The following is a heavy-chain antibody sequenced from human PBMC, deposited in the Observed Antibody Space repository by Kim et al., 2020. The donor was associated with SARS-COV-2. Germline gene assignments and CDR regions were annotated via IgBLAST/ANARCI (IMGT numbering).Heavy chain of an antibody. V-gene: IGHV3-74*01. CDR1: GFTFSGYG. CDR3: ARGAYYGMDV. Sequence: GGSLRLSCAASGFTFSGYGMHWVRQAPGKGLVWVSRSNPDGSSTFYADSVKGRFTISRDNAKNTLYLQMNSLRAEVTAVYYCARGAYYGMDVWGQGTTVTVSS. J-gene: IGHJ6*02. CDR2: SNPDGSST.